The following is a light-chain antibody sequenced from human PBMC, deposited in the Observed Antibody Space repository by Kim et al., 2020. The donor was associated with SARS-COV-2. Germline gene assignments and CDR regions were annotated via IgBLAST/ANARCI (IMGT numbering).Light chain of an antibody. CDR2: GNN. Sequence: QRVTISCTGSSSNIGAGSDLHWYQQLPGAAPKLLIDGNNNRPSGVPDRFSASKSCTSASLAIAGLQAEDEADYYCQSYDNSLSGWVFGGGTKLTVL. V-gene: IGLV1-40*01. J-gene: IGLJ3*02. CDR3: QSYDNSLSGWV. CDR1: SSNIGAGSD.